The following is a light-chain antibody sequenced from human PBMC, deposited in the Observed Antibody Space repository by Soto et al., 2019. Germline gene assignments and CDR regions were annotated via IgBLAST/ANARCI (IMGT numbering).Light chain of an antibody. J-gene: IGLJ1*01. Sequence: QSALTQPASVSGSPGQSITISCTGTSSDVGGYNYGSWYQQHPGKAPKLMIYDVSNRPSGVSNRFSGSKSGNTASLTISGLQAEDEDDYYCSSYTSSSSLWVFGTGTKLTVL. V-gene: IGLV2-14*01. CDR2: DVS. CDR1: SSDVGGYNY. CDR3: SSYTSSSSLWV.